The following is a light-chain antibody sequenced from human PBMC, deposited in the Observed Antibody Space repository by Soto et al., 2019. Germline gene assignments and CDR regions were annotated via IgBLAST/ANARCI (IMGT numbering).Light chain of an antibody. CDR1: SSDVGGYNY. CDR2: DVS. V-gene: IGLV2-11*01. Sequence: QAVVTQPRSVYGSPGQSVTISCTGTSSDVGGYNYVSWYQQHPGKAPKLLISDVSKRPSGVPDRFSGSKSGNTASLTVSGLQAEDEADYYCCSYAGSYTLVFGGGTKLTVL. CDR3: CSYAGSYTLV. J-gene: IGLJ3*02.